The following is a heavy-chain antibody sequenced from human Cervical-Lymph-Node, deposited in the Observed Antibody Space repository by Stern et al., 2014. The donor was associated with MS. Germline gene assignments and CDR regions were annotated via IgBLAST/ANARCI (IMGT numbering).Heavy chain of an antibody. V-gene: IGHV4-31*03. CDR1: GGSISSTGYY. Sequence: QVQLQESGPGLVKPSQTLSLTCTFSGGSISSTGYYWSWIRQFPGKGQEWIGYIHYRGSTYYNPSLNSRGTISVDTSKNQFSLNLTSVTAADTALYYCARSDRLWGSFDYWGQGRLVTVSS. J-gene: IGHJ4*02. D-gene: IGHD3-16*01. CDR3: ARSDRLWGSFDY. CDR2: IHYRGST.